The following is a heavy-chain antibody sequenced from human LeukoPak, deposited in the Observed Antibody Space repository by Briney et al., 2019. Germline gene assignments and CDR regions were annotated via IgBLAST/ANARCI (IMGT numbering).Heavy chain of an antibody. CDR2: IYYSGST. D-gene: IGHD2-2*01. J-gene: IGHJ6*02. Sequence: PSETLSLTCTVSGGSISSSSYYWGWIRQPPGKGLEWIGSIYYSGSTYYNPSLKSRVTISVDTSKNQFSLKLSSVTAADTAVYYCARVGPGSTVYGMDVWGQGTTVTVSS. V-gene: IGHV4-39*01. CDR1: GGSISSSSYY. CDR3: ARVGPGSTVYGMDV.